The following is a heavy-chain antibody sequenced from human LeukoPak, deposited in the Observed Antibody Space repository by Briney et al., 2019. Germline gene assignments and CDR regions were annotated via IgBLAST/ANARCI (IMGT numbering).Heavy chain of an antibody. Sequence: ASVKVSCKASGYTFSSYSVHWVRQAPGQGLDWMGIINPSGGSTSYAQKFQGRVIMTRDTSTSTVYMQLSSLRSEDTAVYYCARATSPVAYYGMDVWGQGTTVTVSS. J-gene: IGHJ6*02. V-gene: IGHV1-46*01. CDR3: ARATSPVAYYGMDV. CDR2: INPSGGST. CDR1: GYTFSSYS.